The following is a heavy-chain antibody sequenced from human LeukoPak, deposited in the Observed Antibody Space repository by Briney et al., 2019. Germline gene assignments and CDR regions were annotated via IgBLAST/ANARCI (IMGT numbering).Heavy chain of an antibody. V-gene: IGHV4-59*08. CDR1: GGSISSYY. D-gene: IGHD6-13*01. J-gene: IGHJ4*02. CDR3: ARRRASAAAGTFNYFDY. CDR2: IYYSGST. Sequence: SETPSLTCTVSGGSISSYYWSWIRQPPGKGLEWIGYIYYSGSTNYNPSLKSRVTISVDTSKNQFSLKPSSVTAADTAVYYCARRRASAAAGTFNYFDYWGQGTLVTVSS.